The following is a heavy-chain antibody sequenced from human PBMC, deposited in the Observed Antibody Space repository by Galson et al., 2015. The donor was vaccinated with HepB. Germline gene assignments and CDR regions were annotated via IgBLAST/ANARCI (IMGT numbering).Heavy chain of an antibody. D-gene: IGHD3-3*01. CDR3: AREPGGLRDFWSGYYNYYYYYMDV. CDR1: GYTFTSYA. Sequence: SVKVSCKASGYTFTSYAMNWVRQAPGQGLEWMGWINTNTGNPTYAQGFTGRFVSSLDTSVSTAYLQISSLKAEDTAVYYCAREPGGLRDFWSGYYNYYYYYMDVWGKGTTVTVSS. CDR2: INTNTGNP. J-gene: IGHJ6*03. V-gene: IGHV7-4-1*02.